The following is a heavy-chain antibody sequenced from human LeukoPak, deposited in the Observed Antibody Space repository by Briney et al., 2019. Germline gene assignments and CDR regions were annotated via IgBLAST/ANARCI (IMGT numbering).Heavy chain of an antibody. CDR1: GFFFGGHA. V-gene: IGHV3-48*04. D-gene: IGHD6-19*01. Sequence: PGGSLRLSCEASGFFFGGHAMNWLRQAPGKGVEGISFITKDSDIIHYAESVEGRFTISRDNAKNSLYLQMNSLRAEDTAVYYCVRIPNSAGFPNWFDPWGQGTLVTVSS. CDR3: VRIPNSAGFPNWFDP. J-gene: IGHJ5*02. CDR2: ITKDSDII.